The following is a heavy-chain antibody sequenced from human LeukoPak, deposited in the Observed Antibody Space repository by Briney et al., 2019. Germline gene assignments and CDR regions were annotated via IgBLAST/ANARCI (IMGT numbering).Heavy chain of an antibody. J-gene: IGHJ1*01. CDR1: GVSISGYY. D-gene: IGHD3-10*01. Sequence: KPSETLSLTCTVSGVSISGYYWSWIRQPPGKGLEWIGFIYYSGSTKYNPSLKSRVTISVDTPKNQFSLKLTSVTAADTAVYYCARYGSGSYSDDHFQHWGQGTLVTVSS. CDR3: ARYGSGSYSDDHFQH. V-gene: IGHV4-59*08. CDR2: IYYSGST.